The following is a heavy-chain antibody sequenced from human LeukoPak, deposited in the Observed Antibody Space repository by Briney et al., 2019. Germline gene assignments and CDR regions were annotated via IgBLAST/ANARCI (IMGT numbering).Heavy chain of an antibody. CDR2: ISSSSTYI. V-gene: IGHV3-21*01. CDR1: GFTFSSYS. Sequence: GGSLRLSCAASGFTFSSYSMNWVRQAPGKGLEWVSSISSSSTYIYYADSVKGRFTISRDNAKNSLYLQMNSLRAEDTAVYYCAREDSYVFGIDYWGQGTLVTVSS. CDR3: AREDSYVFGIDY. D-gene: IGHD5-18*01. J-gene: IGHJ4*02.